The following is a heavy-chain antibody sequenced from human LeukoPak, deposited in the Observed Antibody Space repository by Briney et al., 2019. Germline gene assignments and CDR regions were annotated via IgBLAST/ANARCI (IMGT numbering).Heavy chain of an antibody. Sequence: GGSLRLSCAASGFTFSSYGMNWVRQAPGKGLEWVSGISWNSGNIDYADSVKGRFTISRDNAKNSLYLQMNSLRAEDTALYYCAKGRGYNYGYIFGYFDYWGQGTLVTVSS. CDR1: GFTFSSYG. V-gene: IGHV3-9*01. D-gene: IGHD5-18*01. CDR3: AKGRGYNYGYIFGYFDY. J-gene: IGHJ4*02. CDR2: ISWNSGNI.